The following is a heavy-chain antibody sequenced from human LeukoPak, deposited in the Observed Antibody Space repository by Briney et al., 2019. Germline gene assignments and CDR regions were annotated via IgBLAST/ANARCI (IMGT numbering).Heavy chain of an antibody. Sequence: PGGSLTFSCAASGFTFSSYWMTWVRQAPGKGLQWVANINQDGSEKYYVDSVKGRFTISRDNAKNSLSLQMDSLRAEDTAVYYCARESDSTGYFDYWGQGTLVTVSS. CDR3: ARESDSTGYFDY. J-gene: IGHJ4*02. V-gene: IGHV3-7*05. CDR2: INQDGSEK. CDR1: GFTFSSYW. D-gene: IGHD3-22*01.